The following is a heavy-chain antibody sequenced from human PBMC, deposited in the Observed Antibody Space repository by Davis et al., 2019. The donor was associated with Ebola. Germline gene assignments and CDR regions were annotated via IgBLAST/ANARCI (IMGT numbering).Heavy chain of an antibody. J-gene: IGHJ4*02. V-gene: IGHV3-30*04. CDR2: VSHSERER. CDR3: ARAGFDEVLDY. Sequence: LSLTCAASGFIFRNYAMHWVRQAPGKGLEWVAVVSHSERERFYADSVKGRFTISRDNSENTLYLQMNSLTADDTSVYYCARAGFDEVLDYWGQGTPVTVSS. CDR1: GFIFRNYA. D-gene: IGHD3-3*01.